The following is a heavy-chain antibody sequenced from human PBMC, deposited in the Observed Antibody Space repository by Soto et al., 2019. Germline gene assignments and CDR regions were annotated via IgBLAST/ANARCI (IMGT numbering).Heavy chain of an antibody. Sequence: EVQLVESGGGLDQPGGSLRLSCTASGFTLSNYWMNWVRQAPEKGLEWVANIKQDGSEKNYVDSVKGRFTISRDNAKNSLYLQMDSLRADDTAMYYCMTTVTTFGCWGQGTLVTVSS. CDR2: IKQDGSEK. D-gene: IGHD4-17*01. CDR1: GFTLSNYW. J-gene: IGHJ4*02. CDR3: MTTVTTFGC. V-gene: IGHV3-7*05.